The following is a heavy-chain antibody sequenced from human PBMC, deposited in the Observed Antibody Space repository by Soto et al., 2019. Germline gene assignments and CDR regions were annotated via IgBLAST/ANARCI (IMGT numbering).Heavy chain of an antibody. J-gene: IGHJ5*01. CDR1: GDSISTVDYF. CDR3: ARGRYCLTGRCFPNCVDS. CDR2: IYKSTTT. V-gene: IGHV4-30-4*01. Sequence: SETLSLTCSVSGDSISTVDYFWAWIRQPPGQALEYIGYIYKSTTTYYNPSFESRVAISLDTSKSQFSLNVTSVTAADTAVYFCARGRYCLTGRCFPNCVDSWGQGTLVTVSS. D-gene: IGHD2-15*01.